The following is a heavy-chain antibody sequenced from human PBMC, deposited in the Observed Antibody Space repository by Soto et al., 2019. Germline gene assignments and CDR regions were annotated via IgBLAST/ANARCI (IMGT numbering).Heavy chain of an antibody. CDR1: GVTFSSYW. CDR2: IKQDGSEK. Sequence: PGGSLRLSCAASGVTFSSYWMSWVRQAPGKGLEWVANIKQDGSEKYYVDSVKGRFTISRDNAKNSLYLQMNSLRAEDTAVYYCQRELSNYSSSFPLGLWGQGTLVTVSA. V-gene: IGHV3-7*01. D-gene: IGHD6-13*01. CDR3: QRELSNYSSSFPLGL. J-gene: IGHJ4*02.